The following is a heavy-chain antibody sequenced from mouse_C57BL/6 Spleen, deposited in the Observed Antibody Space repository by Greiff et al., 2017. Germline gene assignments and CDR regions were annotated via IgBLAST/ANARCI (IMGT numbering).Heavy chain of an antibody. Sequence: QVQLQQPGAELVMPGASVKLSCKASGYTFTSYWMHWVKQRPGQGLEWIGEIDPSDSYTNYNQKFKGKSTLTVDKSSSTAYMQLSSLTSEDSAVYYFARSRDGYPFAYWGQGTLVTVSA. V-gene: IGHV1-69*01. D-gene: IGHD2-3*01. CDR3: ARSRDGYPFAY. J-gene: IGHJ3*01. CDR1: GYTFTSYW. CDR2: IDPSDSYT.